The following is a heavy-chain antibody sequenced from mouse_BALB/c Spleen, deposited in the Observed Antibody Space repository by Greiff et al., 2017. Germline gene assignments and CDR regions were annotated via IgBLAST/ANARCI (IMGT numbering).Heavy chain of an antibody. CDR1: GYTFTSYW. J-gene: IGHJ4*01. V-gene: IGHV1-87*01. CDR3: ARRGYDYAMDY. D-gene: IGHD2-2*01. Sequence: VQLQQSGAVLARPGASVKLSCKASGYTFTSYWMQWVKQRPGQGLEWIGAIYPGDGDTRYTQKFKGKATLTADKSSSTAYMQLSSLASEDSAVYYCARRGYDYAMDYWGQGTSVTVSS. CDR2: IYPGDGDT.